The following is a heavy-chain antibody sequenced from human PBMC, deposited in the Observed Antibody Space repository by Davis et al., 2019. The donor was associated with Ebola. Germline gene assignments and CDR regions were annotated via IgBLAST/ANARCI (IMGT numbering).Heavy chain of an antibody. CDR1: RGTLRSHA. CDR2: IIPILGIA. V-gene: IGHV1-69*10. D-gene: IGHD6-6*01. Sequence: SVTVSCKASRGTLRSHAISWVRQAPGQGLEWMGGIIPILGIANHAQQFQARVTITADESPSTAYMERSSLRSEDPAVYYCASGLVRGESYWYFDLWGRGTLVTVSS. CDR3: ASGLVRGESYWYFDL. J-gene: IGHJ2*01.